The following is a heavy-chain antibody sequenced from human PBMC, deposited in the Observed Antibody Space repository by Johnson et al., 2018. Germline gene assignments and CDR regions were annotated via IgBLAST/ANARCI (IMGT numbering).Heavy chain of an antibody. CDR2: IGWNSGNI. V-gene: IGHV3-9*01. CDR3: ARDEHTGYSAGWHCYHYGMDV. J-gene: IGHJ6*02. D-gene: IGHD6-19*01. Sequence: VQLVQSGGGLVQPGRSLRVSCVASGFTFNEYAMHWVRQVPGKGLEWVSGIGWNSGNIGYADSVKGGFTIPRDNAKNSLYLQMNSLRAEDTALYYCARDEHTGYSAGWHCYHYGMDVWGQGTTVIVSS. CDR1: GFTFNEYA.